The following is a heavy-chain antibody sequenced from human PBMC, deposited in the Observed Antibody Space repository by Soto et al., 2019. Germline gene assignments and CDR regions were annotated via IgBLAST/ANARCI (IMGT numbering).Heavy chain of an antibody. D-gene: IGHD4-17*01. CDR3: ARDGDYGDYDGGFDY. Sequence: ETLSLTCTVSGGSISSYYWSWIRQPPGKGLEWIGYIYYSGSTNYNPSLKSRVTISVDTSKNQFSLKLSSVTAADTAVYYCARDGDYGDYDGGFDYWGQGTLVTVSS. CDR1: GGSISSYY. V-gene: IGHV4-59*01. CDR2: IYYSGST. J-gene: IGHJ4*02.